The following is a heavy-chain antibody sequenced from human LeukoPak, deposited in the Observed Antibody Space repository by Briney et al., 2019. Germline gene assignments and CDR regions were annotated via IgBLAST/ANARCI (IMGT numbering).Heavy chain of an antibody. CDR3: ARRSTAKYFDL. Sequence: SETLSLTCTVSGGSISSSSYYWGWIRQPPGKGLEWIGSIYYSGSTYYNPSLKSRVTISVDTSKNQFSLKLSSVTAADTAVYYCARRSTAKYFDLWGRGTLVTVSS. J-gene: IGHJ2*01. CDR1: GGSISSSSYY. V-gene: IGHV4-39*07. D-gene: IGHD5-18*01. CDR2: IYYSGST.